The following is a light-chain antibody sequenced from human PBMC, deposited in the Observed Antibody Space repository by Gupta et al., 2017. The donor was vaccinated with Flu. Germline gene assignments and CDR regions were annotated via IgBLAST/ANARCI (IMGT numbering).Light chain of an antibody. CDR2: ENN. CDR1: SSNIGANY. J-gene: IGLJ1*01. V-gene: IGLV1-51*02. CDR3: GTWDHSLTNGRV. Sequence: QSVLTQPPSVPAAPGQKVTISCSGSSSNIGANYVSWYQQLPGTAPKLLIYENNKRPSGIPDRFSGSKSGTSATLGITXLXTGDEAXYYCGTWDHSLTNGRVFGTGTKVTVL.